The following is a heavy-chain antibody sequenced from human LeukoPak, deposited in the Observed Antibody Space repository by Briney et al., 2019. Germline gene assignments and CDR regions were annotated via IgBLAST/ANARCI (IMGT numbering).Heavy chain of an antibody. Sequence: GGSLRLSCAASGFTFDDYAMHWVRQAPGKGLEWVSIISSGSSAIFSADALKGRFTISRDDAKNLLYLDMNSLRAEDTAVYYCARGHTAVTRHFDFWGQGTLVTVSS. CDR2: ISSGSSAI. D-gene: IGHD4-17*01. J-gene: IGHJ4*02. CDR1: GFTFDDYA. CDR3: ARGHTAVTRHFDF. V-gene: IGHV3-21*01.